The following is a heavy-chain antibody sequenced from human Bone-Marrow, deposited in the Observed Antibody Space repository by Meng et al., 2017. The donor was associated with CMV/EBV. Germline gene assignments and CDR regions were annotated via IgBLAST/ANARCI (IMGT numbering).Heavy chain of an antibody. V-gene: IGHV3-74*01. CDR1: GFTFSSYW. D-gene: IGHD3-10*01. Sequence: GGSLRLSCAASGFTFSSYWMHWVRQAPGKGLVWVSRINSDGSSTSYADSVKGRFTISRDNAKNTLYLQMNSLRAEDTAVYYCASANMVPTYYYYYGMDVWGQGTTVTVSS. CDR2: INSDGSST. CDR3: ASANMVPTYYYYYGMDV. J-gene: IGHJ6*02.